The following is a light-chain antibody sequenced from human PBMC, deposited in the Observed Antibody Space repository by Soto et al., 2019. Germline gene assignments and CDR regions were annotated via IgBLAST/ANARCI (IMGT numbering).Light chain of an antibody. CDR2: RAY. J-gene: IGKJ1*01. V-gene: IGKV1-5*03. CDR1: QSVNSW. CDR3: QHYSSDST. Sequence: DIQMTQSPSTLSASVGDRVTITCRASQSVNSWLAWYQQKPGKAPKLLIYRAYSLENGVPSRFGGRGSGTEFIFTISSRQPDDSATYYCQHYSSDSTFGQGNKVEIK.